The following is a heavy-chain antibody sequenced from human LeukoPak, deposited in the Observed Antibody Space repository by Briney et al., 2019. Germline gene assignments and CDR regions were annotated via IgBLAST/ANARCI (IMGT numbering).Heavy chain of an antibody. CDR1: GGTFSSYA. J-gene: IGHJ4*02. CDR2: IIPILGIA. D-gene: IGHD6-13*01. Sequence: SVKVSCKASGGTFSSYAISWVRQAPGQGLEWMGRIIPILGIANYAQKFQGRVTITADKSTSTAYMELSSLRSEDTAVYYCAGAPWYSSSWRGGFDYWGQGTLVTVSS. V-gene: IGHV1-69*04. CDR3: AGAPWYSSSWRGGFDY.